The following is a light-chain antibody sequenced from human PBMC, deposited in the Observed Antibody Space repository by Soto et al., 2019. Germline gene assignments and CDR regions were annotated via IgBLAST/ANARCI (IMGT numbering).Light chain of an antibody. CDR1: SSNIGSNY. J-gene: IGLJ2*01. Sequence: QSVLTQPPSASGTPGQRVTISCSGSSSNIGSNYVYWYQQLPGSAPKLLIYRNDQRPSGVPDRFSGSKSGTSASLAIGGLRSEDEADYYCAAWAASLSVVVFGGGTQLTVL. V-gene: IGLV1-47*01. CDR2: RND. CDR3: AAWAASLSVVV.